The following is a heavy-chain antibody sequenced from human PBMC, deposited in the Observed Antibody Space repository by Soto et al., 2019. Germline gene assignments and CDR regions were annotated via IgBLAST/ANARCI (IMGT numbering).Heavy chain of an antibody. CDR2: INPNSGGT. V-gene: IGHV1-2*02. Sequence: GASVKVSCKASGYTFTGYYMHWVRQAPGQGLEWMGWINPNSGGTNYAQKFQGRVTMTRDTSISTAYMELSRLRSDDTAVYYCARDECGGDCYSRGRNWFDPWGQGTLVTVSS. D-gene: IGHD2-21*02. CDR1: GYTFTGYY. CDR3: ARDECGGDCYSRGRNWFDP. J-gene: IGHJ5*02.